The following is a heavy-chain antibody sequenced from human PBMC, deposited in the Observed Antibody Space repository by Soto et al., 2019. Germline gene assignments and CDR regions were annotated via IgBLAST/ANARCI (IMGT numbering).Heavy chain of an antibody. D-gene: IGHD2-8*02. V-gene: IGHV3-74*01. CDR3: ARDRPEVLNPTDHPMFDY. Sequence: EVQLVESGGGLVQPGGSLRLSCAASGFIFSSHWMHWVRQDPVRGLVWVAAIKSDGSSTAYADSVKGRFTISRDNAKNTLYLQMNSLRVEDTAVYYCARDRPEVLNPTDHPMFDYWGQGTLVTVSS. CDR2: IKSDGSST. CDR1: GFIFSSHW. J-gene: IGHJ4*02.